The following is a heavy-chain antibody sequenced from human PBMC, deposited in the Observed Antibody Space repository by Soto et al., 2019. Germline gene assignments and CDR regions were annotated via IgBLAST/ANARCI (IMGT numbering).Heavy chain of an antibody. V-gene: IGHV1-18*04. CDR3: ARDYYDSSGYYYAERATDAYDI. Sequence: ASVKVSCKASGYTFTSYGISWVRQAPGQGLEWMGWISAYNGNTNYAQKLQGRVTMTTDTSTSTAYMELRNLRSDDTAVYYCARDYYDSSGYYYAERATDAYDIWGQGTMVTVSS. D-gene: IGHD3-22*01. CDR2: ISAYNGNT. CDR1: GYTFTSYG. J-gene: IGHJ3*02.